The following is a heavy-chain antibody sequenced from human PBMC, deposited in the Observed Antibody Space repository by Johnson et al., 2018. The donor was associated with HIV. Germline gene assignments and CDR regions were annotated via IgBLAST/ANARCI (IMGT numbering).Heavy chain of an antibody. CDR2: ISYDGNNK. V-gene: IGHV3-30-3*01. J-gene: IGHJ3*02. Sequence: QVQLVESGGGVVQPGRSLRLSCAASGFTFSSYAMHWVRQAPGKGLEWVAIISYDGNNKYYADSVRGRFTISRDNSKNTLYLQMNSLRAEDTAVYYCARDSSSWSLGAFDIWGQGTMVTVSS. CDR3: ARDSSSWSLGAFDI. D-gene: IGHD6-13*01. CDR1: GFTFSSYA.